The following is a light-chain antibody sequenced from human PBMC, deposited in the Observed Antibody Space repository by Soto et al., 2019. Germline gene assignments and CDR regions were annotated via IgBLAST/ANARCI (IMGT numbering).Light chain of an antibody. CDR2: EVN. V-gene: IGLV2-8*01. CDR3: KSYTGINNWV. CDR1: SSDVGGYNY. Sequence: QSVLTQPPSASGSRGQSVTISCTGTSSDVGGYNYVSWYQQHPGKAPKVMIYEVNKRPSGVPDRFSGSKSGNTASLTISGLQAEDEADYYCKSYTGINNWVFGGGTKVTVL. J-gene: IGLJ3*02.